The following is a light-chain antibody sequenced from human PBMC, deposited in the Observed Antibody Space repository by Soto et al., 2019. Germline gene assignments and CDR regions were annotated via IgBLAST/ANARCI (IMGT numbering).Light chain of an antibody. CDR2: AVS. CDR1: SNDVGGYNY. V-gene: IGLV2-8*01. Sequence: QSVLTQPPSASGSPGQLVTISCTGTSNDVGGYNYVSWYQQHPGKAPKVLIYAVSKRPSGVPDRFSGSKSGNTASLTVSGLQADDEADYYCSSYAGSNNLVFGTGTKVTVL. J-gene: IGLJ1*01. CDR3: SSYAGSNNLV.